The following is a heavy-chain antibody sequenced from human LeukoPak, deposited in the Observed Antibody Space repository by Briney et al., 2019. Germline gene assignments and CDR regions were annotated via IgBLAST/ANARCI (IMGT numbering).Heavy chain of an antibody. CDR3: ARDRGDGYNHFDY. D-gene: IGHD5-24*01. J-gene: IGHJ4*02. V-gene: IGHV1-2*02. CDR2: ICPNSGGT. Sequence: ASVKVSCKASGYTFTCYYMHWVRQAPGQGLEWMGWICPNSGGTNYAQKFQGRVTMTRDTSISTAYMELSRLRSDDTAVYYCARDRGDGYNHFDYWGQGTLVTVSS. CDR1: GYTFTCYY.